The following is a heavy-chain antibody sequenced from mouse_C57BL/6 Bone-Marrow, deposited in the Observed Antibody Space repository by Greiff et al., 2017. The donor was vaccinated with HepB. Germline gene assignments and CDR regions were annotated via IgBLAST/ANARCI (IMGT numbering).Heavy chain of an antibody. V-gene: IGHV5-4*01. J-gene: IGHJ3*01. D-gene: IGHD2-3*01. CDR1: GFTFSSYA. CDR2: ISDGGSYT. Sequence: DVHLVESGGGLVKPGGSLKLSCAASGFTFSSYAMSWVRQTPEKRLEWVATISDGGSYTYYPDNVKGRFTISRDNAKNNLYLQMSHLKSEDTAMYYCARGYYYLWAYWGQGTLVTVSA. CDR3: ARGYYYLWAY.